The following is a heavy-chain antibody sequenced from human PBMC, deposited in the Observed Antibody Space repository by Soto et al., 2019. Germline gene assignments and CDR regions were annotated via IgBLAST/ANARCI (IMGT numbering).Heavy chain of an antibody. CDR3: ARSEYSSSPPGFDY. CDR1: GGSFSGYY. J-gene: IGHJ4*02. Sequence: PSETLSLTCAVYGGSFSGYYWSWIRQPPGKGLEWIGEINHSGSTNYNPSLKSRVTISVDTSKNQSSLKLSSVTAADTAVYYCARSEYSSSPPGFDYWGQGTLVTVSS. CDR2: INHSGST. V-gene: IGHV4-34*01. D-gene: IGHD6-6*01.